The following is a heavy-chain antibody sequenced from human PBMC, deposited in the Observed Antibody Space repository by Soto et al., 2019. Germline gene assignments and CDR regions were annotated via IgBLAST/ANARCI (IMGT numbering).Heavy chain of an antibody. CDR2: IYYSVNT. CDR3: ARDRAYDYGMAV. V-gene: IGHV4-31*03. D-gene: IGHD2-2*01. J-gene: IGHJ6*02. Sequence: SETLSLTCTVSGGSISSGGYYWSWIRQHPGTGLEWIGYIYYSVNTYYNPSLKSRVTISVDTSKNQFSLKLSSVTAADTAVYYCARDRAYDYGMAVWGQGTTVTVSS. CDR1: GGSISSGGYY.